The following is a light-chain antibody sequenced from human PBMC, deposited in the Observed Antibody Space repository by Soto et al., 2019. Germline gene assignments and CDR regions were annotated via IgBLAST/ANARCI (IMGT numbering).Light chain of an antibody. CDR2: AAS. V-gene: IGKV3-20*01. Sequence: VLTQSPGTLSLSPGERATLSCRASQSISSGSLAWYQQKPGQAPRLLIFAASARVTGNPDRFSGSGSGTGFTLTISRLEPEDFAVYYCQHYGSSPPFTFGPGTKVDIK. CDR3: QHYGSSPPFT. CDR1: QSISSGS. J-gene: IGKJ3*01.